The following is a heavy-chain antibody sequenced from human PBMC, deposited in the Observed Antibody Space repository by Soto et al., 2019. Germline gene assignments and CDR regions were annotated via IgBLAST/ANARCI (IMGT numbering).Heavy chain of an antibody. D-gene: IGHD3-22*01. CDR3: ACVRYYFETGNSNYLDG. Sequence: GGSLRLSCAASGFSFSSFEMNWVRQAPGKGLEWVSYISSSGNTVYYTDSVKGRFTISRDNAKNSLYLQMNSLRAEDTAVYCCACVRYYFETGNSNYLDGWGQGTMVTVSS. J-gene: IGHJ4*02. V-gene: IGHV3-48*03. CDR1: GFSFSSFE. CDR2: ISSSGNTV.